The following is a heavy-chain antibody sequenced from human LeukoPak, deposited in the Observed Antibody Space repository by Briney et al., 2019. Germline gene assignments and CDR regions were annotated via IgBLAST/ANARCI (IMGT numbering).Heavy chain of an antibody. Sequence: ASVKVSCKASGYTFTSYGISWGRQAPGQGLEWMGWISAYNGNTNYAQKLQGRVTMTTDTSTSTAYMELRSLRSDDTAVSYCARRYYDSSGYYYEVDYWGQGTPVTVSS. CDR1: GYTFTSYG. J-gene: IGHJ4*02. CDR3: ARRYYDSSGYYYEVDY. CDR2: ISAYNGNT. D-gene: IGHD3-22*01. V-gene: IGHV1-18*01.